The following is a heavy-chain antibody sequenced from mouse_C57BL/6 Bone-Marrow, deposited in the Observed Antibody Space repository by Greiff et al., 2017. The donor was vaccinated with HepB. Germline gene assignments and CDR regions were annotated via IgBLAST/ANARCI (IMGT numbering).Heavy chain of an antibody. CDR3: ARQTYYDGSSYGYFDV. J-gene: IGHJ1*03. CDR2: ISNGGGST. Sequence: EVKLVESGGGLVQPGGSLKLSCAASGFTFSDYYMYWVRQTPEKRLEWVAYISNGGGSTYYPDTVKGRFTISRDNAKNTLYLQMSRLKSEDTAMYYCARQTYYDGSSYGYFDVWGTGTTVTVSS. V-gene: IGHV5-12*01. CDR1: GFTFSDYY. D-gene: IGHD1-1*01.